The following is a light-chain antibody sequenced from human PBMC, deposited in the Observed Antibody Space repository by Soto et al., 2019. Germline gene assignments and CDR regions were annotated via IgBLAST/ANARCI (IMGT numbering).Light chain of an antibody. CDR1: SSDVGGYNY. V-gene: IGLV2-8*01. CDR3: CSYAGSYTYV. J-gene: IGLJ1*01. CDR2: EVS. Sequence: QSALTQPPSASGSPGQSVTISCTGTSSDVGGYNYVSWYQQHPGKAPKLMIYEVSKRPSGVPDRFSGSKSGNTASLTISGLQAEDEADYYCCSYAGSYTYVFGTGTKVTVL.